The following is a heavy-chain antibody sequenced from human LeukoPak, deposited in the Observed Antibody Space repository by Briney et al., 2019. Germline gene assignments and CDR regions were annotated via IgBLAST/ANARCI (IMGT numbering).Heavy chain of an antibody. D-gene: IGHD2-15*01. CDR2: IYYSGST. CDR1: VGSISSSSYY. CDR3: ARLPPFGRGGSCCGGYFDY. J-gene: IGHJ4*02. Sequence: PSETLSLTCTESVGSISSSSYYWGWIRQPPGKGLEWIGSIYYSGSTYYNPSFKGRFTISGDTPKNHFSLKRSSVTAADTAVYYCARLPPFGRGGSCCGGYFDYWGQGTLVTVSS. V-gene: IGHV4-39*01.